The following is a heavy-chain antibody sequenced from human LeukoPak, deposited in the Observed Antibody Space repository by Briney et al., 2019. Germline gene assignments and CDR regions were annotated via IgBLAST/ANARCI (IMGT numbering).Heavy chain of an antibody. V-gene: IGHV3-30*02. D-gene: IGHD3-10*01. CDR2: IRYDGSNK. Sequence: GGSLRLSCAASGFTFSSYGMHWVRQAPGKGLEWVAFIRYDGSNKYYADSVKGRFTISRDNSKNTLHLQMNSLRAEDTAVYYCAKGTYYYGSEPFDPWGQGTLVTVSS. CDR1: GFTFSSYG. CDR3: AKGTYYYGSEPFDP. J-gene: IGHJ5*02.